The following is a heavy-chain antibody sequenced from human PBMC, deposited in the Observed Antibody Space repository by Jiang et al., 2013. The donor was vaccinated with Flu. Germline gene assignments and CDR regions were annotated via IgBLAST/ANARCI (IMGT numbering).Heavy chain of an antibody. CDR2: INHSGST. J-gene: IGHJ4*02. CDR1: GGSFSGYY. D-gene: IGHD1-26*01. CDR3: ARGGYSGSYVWSY. V-gene: IGHV4-34*01. Sequence: TCAVYGGSFSGYYWSWIRQPPGKGLEWIGEINHSGSTNYNPSLKSRVTISVDTSKNQFSLKLSSVTAADTAVYYCARGGYSGSYVWSYWGQGTLVTVSS.